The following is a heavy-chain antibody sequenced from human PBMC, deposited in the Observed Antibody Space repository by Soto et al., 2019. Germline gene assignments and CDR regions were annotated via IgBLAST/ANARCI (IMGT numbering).Heavy chain of an antibody. J-gene: IGHJ4*02. CDR3: ARGGYSLFY. CDR1: GFSVSSNS. D-gene: IGHD3-22*01. CDR2: FYSGGGT. V-gene: IGHV3-53*01. Sequence: EVQLVASGGGLIQPGGSLRLSCAASGFSVSSNSMNWVRQAPGKGLEWVSVFYSGGGTYYAVFVKGRFTSSRDNAKNTLYLQMNSLRVEDTAVYYCARGGYSLFYWCQGTLVTVSS.